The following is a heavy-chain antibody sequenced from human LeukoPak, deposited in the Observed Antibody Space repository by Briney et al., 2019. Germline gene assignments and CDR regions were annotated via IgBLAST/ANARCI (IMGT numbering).Heavy chain of an antibody. J-gene: IGHJ4*02. CDR1: GGSISSNY. CDR2: THYSGST. CDR3: ARYDLLTGSYFEY. D-gene: IGHD3-9*01. V-gene: IGHV4-59*13. Sequence: SETLSLTCSVSGGSISSNYWSWIRQPPGKGLEWIGYTHYSGSTNYNPSLKSRVLISVDSSKNQFSLKLTSVTAADTAVYYCARYDLLTGSYFEYWGQGTLVTASS.